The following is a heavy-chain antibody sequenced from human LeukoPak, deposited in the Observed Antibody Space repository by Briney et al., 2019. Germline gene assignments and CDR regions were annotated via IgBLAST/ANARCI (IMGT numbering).Heavy chain of an antibody. V-gene: IGHV4-31*03. CDR3: ARDYSDSSGYPGYFDY. CDR1: GGSISSGGYY. CDR2: IYYSGST. D-gene: IGHD3-22*01. J-gene: IGHJ4*02. Sequence: SETLSLTCTVSGGSISSGGYYWSWIRQHPGKGLEWIGYIYYSGSTYYNPSLKSRVTISVDTSKNQFSLKLSSVTAADTAVYYCARDYSDSSGYPGYFDYWGQGTLVTVSS.